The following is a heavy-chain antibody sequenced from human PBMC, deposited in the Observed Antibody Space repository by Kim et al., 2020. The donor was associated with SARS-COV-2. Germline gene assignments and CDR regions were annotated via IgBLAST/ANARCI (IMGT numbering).Heavy chain of an antibody. V-gene: IGHV3-23*01. J-gene: IGHJ3*02. D-gene: IGHD6-6*01. CDR1: GFTFRSCS. CDR2: ITSSGNKT. Sequence: GGSLRLSCAGSGFTFRSCSMGWVRQAPGKGLEWVSLITSSGNKTYYTNSVRGRFTISRDNSNNTLYLQMNSLRVDDTAVYYCAKGVSAARLTDIWSQGTMVTV. CDR3: AKGVSAARLTDI.